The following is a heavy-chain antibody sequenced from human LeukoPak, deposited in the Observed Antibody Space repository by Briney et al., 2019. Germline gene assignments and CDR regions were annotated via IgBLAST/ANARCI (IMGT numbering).Heavy chain of an antibody. CDR2: INWNGGST. V-gene: IGHV3-20*04. CDR1: GFTFDDYG. CDR3: ASGYSYGRGFDY. Sequence: GGSLRLSCAASGFTFDDYGMSWVRQAPGKGLEWVSGINWNGGSTGYADSVRGRFTISRDNAKNSLYLQMNSLRAEDTALYYCASGYSYGRGFDYWSQGTLVTVSS. D-gene: IGHD5-18*01. J-gene: IGHJ4*02.